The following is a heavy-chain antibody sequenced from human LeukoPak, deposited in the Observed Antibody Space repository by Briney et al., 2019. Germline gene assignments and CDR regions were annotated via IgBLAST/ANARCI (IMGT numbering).Heavy chain of an antibody. CDR2: IWYDGSNK. D-gene: IGHD6-19*01. V-gene: IGHV3-33*01. CDR1: GFTFSSYG. J-gene: IGHJ4*02. Sequence: PGGSLRLSCAASGFTFSSYGMHWVRHAPGKGLEWVAVIWYDGSNKYYADSVKGRFTISRDNSKNTLYLQMNSLRAEDTAVYYCARSSGIAVAGTIDYWGQGTLVTVSS. CDR3: ARSSGIAVAGTIDY.